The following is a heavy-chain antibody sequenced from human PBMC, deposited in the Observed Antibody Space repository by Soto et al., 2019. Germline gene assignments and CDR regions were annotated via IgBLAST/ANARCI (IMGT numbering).Heavy chain of an antibody. CDR2: ISAGNGNT. Sequence: ASVKVSCKASGYTFISYAMHWVRQAPGQRLEWMGWISAGNGNTKYSQKFQGRVTITRDTSASTAYMELSSLRSEDTAVYYCARGPIAAAGDYWGQGTLVTVSS. CDR3: ARGPIAAAGDY. V-gene: IGHV1-3*01. CDR1: GYTFISYA. D-gene: IGHD6-13*01. J-gene: IGHJ4*02.